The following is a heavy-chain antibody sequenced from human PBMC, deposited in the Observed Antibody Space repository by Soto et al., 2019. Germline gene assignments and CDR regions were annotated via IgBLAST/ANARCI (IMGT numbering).Heavy chain of an antibody. CDR2: INHSGST. CDR1: GGSFSGYY. V-gene: IGHV4-34*01. D-gene: IGHD3-22*01. J-gene: IGHJ4*02. Sequence: PSETLSLTCAVYGGSFSGYYWSWIRQPPGKGLEWIGEINHSGSTNYNPSLKSRVTISVDTSKNQFSLKLSSVAAADTAVYYCARWTVSTHPFMYYDSSGYYRSKNKNSYFDYWGQGTLVTVSS. CDR3: ARWTVSTHPFMYYDSSGYYRSKNKNSYFDY.